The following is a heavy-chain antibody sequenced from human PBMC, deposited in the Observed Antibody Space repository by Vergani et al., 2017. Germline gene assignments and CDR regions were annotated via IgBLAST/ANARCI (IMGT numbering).Heavy chain of an antibody. Sequence: EVQLVESGGGLVQPGGSLRLSCAASGFTFSSYWMSWVRQAPGKGLEWVANIKQDGSEKYYVDSVKGRFTISRDNAKNSLYLQMNSLRAEDTAVYYCARXLYDFWSGYPDYYYYMDVWGKGTTVTVSS. CDR3: ARXLYDFWSGYPDYYYYMDV. D-gene: IGHD3-3*01. CDR2: IKQDGSEK. CDR1: GFTFSSYW. J-gene: IGHJ6*03. V-gene: IGHV3-7*03.